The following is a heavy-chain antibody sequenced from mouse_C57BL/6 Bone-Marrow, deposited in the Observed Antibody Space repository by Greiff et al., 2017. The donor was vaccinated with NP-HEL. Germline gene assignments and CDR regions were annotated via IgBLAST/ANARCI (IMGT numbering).Heavy chain of an antibody. CDR2: ISSGGDYI. J-gene: IGHJ3*01. CDR3: TREGLLRAWFAY. V-gene: IGHV5-9-1*02. Sequence: EVMLVESGEGLVKPGGSLKLSCAASGFTFSSYAMSWVRQTPEKRLEWVAYISSGGDYIYYADTVKGRFTISRDNARNTLYLQMSSLKSEDTAMYYCTREGLLRAWFAYWGQGTLVTVSA. D-gene: IGHD2-3*01. CDR1: GFTFSSYA.